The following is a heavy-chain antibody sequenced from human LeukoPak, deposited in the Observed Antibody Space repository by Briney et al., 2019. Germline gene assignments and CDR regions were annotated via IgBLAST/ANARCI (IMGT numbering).Heavy chain of an antibody. CDR2: IIPILGIA. CDR1: GGTFSSYV. CDR3: ARGGVWSAFDI. D-gene: IGHD3-16*01. J-gene: IGHJ3*02. Sequence: SVKVSCKASGGTFSSYVISWVRQAPGQGLEWMGRIIPILGIANYAQKFQGRVTITADESTSTAYMELSSLRSEDTAVYYCARGGVWSAFDIWGQGTMVTVSS. V-gene: IGHV1-69*04.